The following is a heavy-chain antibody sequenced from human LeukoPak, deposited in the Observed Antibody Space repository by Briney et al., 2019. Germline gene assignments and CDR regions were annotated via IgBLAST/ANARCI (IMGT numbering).Heavy chain of an antibody. CDR2: INHSGST. Sequence: SETLSLTCAVYGGSFSGYYWSWIRQPPGKGLEWIGEINHSGSTNYNPSLKSRVTISVDTSKNQFSLKLSSVTAADTAVYYCARARGGGAIHVYYYYGMDVWGQGTTVTVSS. CDR3: ARARGGGAIHVYYYYGMDV. D-gene: IGHD3-16*01. J-gene: IGHJ6*02. V-gene: IGHV4-34*01. CDR1: GGSFSGYY.